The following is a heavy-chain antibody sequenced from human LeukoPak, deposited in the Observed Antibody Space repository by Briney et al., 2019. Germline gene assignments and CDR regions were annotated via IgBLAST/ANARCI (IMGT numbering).Heavy chain of an antibody. J-gene: IGHJ4*02. CDR3: ARDRGDILTGYLLHYFDY. CDR1: GFTFSSYA. V-gene: IGHV3-30-3*01. CDR2: ISYDGGNK. Sequence: GGSLRLSCAASGFTFSSYAIHWVRQAPGKGLEWVAVISYDGGNKYYADSVKGRFTISRDNSKNTVSLQLNSLRAEDTAVYHCARDRGDILTGYLLHYFDYWGQGTLVTVSS. D-gene: IGHD3-9*01.